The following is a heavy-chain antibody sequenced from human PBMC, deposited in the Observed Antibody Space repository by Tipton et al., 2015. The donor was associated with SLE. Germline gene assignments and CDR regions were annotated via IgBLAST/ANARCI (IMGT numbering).Heavy chain of an antibody. J-gene: IGHJ4*02. V-gene: IGHV4-38-2*01. Sequence: LRLSCAVSGYSISSGYYWGWIRQPPGKGLEWIGSIYYSGSTYYNPSLNSRVTISVDTSKNQFSLKLSSVTAADTAVYYCATDSSGYYYLDYWGQGTLVTVSS. D-gene: IGHD3-22*01. CDR3: ATDSSGYYYLDY. CDR1: GYSISSGYY. CDR2: IYYSGST.